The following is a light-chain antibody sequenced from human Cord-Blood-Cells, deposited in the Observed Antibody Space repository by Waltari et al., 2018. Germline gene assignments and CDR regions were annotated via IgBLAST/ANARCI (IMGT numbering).Light chain of an antibody. Sequence: ELVLTQSPATLSLSPGERATLSCRASQSVSSYLAWYQPNPGQAPRLLIYDSSNRATGIPARFSGSVSGTDFTLTISSLEPEDFAVYYCQQRSNWPPLTFGGGTKVEIK. CDR2: DSS. J-gene: IGKJ4*01. CDR1: QSVSSY. CDR3: QQRSNWPPLT. V-gene: IGKV3-11*01.